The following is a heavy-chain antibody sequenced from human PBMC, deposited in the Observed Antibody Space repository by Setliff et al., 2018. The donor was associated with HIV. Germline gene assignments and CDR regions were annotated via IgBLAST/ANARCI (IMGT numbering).Heavy chain of an antibody. V-gene: IGHV4-4*02. Sequence: PSETLSLTCAVSGGSISSSNWWSWVRQPPGKGLEWIGEIYHSGSTIYTPSLNSRVIISVDTSKSQFSLNLSSVTAADTAVYYCARWGDGYNSYDSWGQGTLVTVSS. D-gene: IGHD5-12*01. CDR1: GGSISSSNW. J-gene: IGHJ4*02. CDR2: IYHSGST. CDR3: ARWGDGYNSYDS.